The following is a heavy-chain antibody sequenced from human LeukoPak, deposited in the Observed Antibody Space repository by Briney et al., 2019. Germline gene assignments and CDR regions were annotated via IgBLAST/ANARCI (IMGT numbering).Heavy chain of an antibody. CDR1: GYTFTGYY. J-gene: IGHJ4*02. V-gene: IGHV1-2*02. CDR3: ARVIPGTAAIDY. Sequence: ASVKVSCKASGYTFTGYYIHWVRQAPGQGLQWMGWINPISGVTNYAQKFQGRVTMTRDTFISTAYMELSRLRSDDTAVYYCARVIPGTAAIDYWGQGTLVTVSS. D-gene: IGHD2-2*01. CDR2: INPISGVT.